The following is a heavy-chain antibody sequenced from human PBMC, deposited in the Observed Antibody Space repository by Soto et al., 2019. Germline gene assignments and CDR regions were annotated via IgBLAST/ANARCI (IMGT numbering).Heavy chain of an antibody. CDR2: ISGSGVGT. J-gene: IGHJ6*02. Sequence: PVGSLRLSCTASGFTFSTSAMSWVRQAPGRGLEWVSGISGSGVGTYYADSVKGRFTISRDNSKNTLYLQLSGLRVEDAAVYYCAKGPTVFGAVISFDYYYGMYVWGQGTPVTVSS. V-gene: IGHV3-23*01. D-gene: IGHD3-3*01. CDR3: AKGPTVFGAVISFDYYYGMYV. CDR1: GFTFSTSA.